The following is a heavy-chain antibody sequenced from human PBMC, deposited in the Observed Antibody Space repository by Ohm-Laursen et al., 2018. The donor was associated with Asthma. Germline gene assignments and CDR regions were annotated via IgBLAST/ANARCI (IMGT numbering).Heavy chain of an antibody. CDR1: GFTFSSYG. Sequence: SLRLSCTASGFTFSSYGMHWVRQAPGKGLEWVAVISYDGSNKYYADSVKGRFTISRDNSKNTLYLQMNSLRAEDTAVYYCAKDLVLGLWFGELSIDYWGQGTMVTVSS. J-gene: IGHJ4*02. CDR3: AKDLVLGLWFGELSIDY. CDR2: ISYDGSNK. D-gene: IGHD3-10*01. V-gene: IGHV3-30*18.